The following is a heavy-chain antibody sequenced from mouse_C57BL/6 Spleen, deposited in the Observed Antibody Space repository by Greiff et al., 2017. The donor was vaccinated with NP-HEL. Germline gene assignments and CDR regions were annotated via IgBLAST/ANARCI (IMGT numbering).Heavy chain of an antibody. Sequence: VQLQQSGAELVRPGTSVKVSCKASGYAFTNYLIEWVKQRPGQGLEWIGVINPGSGGTNYNEKFKGKATLTADKSSSTAYMQLSSLTSEDSAVYFCARFGNYVLYFDYWGQGTTLTVSS. CDR2: INPGSGGT. V-gene: IGHV1-54*01. CDR3: ARFGNYVLYFDY. D-gene: IGHD2-1*01. CDR1: GYAFTNYL. J-gene: IGHJ2*01.